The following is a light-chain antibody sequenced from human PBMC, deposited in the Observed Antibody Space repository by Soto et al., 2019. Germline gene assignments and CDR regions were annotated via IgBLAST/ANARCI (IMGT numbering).Light chain of an antibody. CDR1: QTISSW. V-gene: IGKV1-5*03. Sequence: DIQMTQSPSTLSGSVGDRVTITCRASQTISSWLAWYQQKPGKAPKLLIYKASTLKSGVPSRFSGSGSRTEFTLTISSLQPDDFATYYCQHYNSYSEAFGQGTKVAI. J-gene: IGKJ1*01. CDR3: QHYNSYSEA. CDR2: KAS.